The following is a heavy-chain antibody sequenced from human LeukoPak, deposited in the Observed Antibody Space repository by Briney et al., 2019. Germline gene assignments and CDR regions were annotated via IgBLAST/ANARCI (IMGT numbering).Heavy chain of an antibody. CDR1: GFTFSSYA. Sequence: GGSLRLSCAASGFTFSSYAMHWVRQAPGKGLEWVAVISYDGSNKYYADSVKGRFTISRDNSKNTLYLQMNSLRAEDTAVYYCARDRQWLVSRFLLDYWGQGTLVTVSS. CDR2: ISYDGSNK. CDR3: ARDRQWLVSRFLLDY. V-gene: IGHV3-30*04. D-gene: IGHD6-19*01. J-gene: IGHJ4*02.